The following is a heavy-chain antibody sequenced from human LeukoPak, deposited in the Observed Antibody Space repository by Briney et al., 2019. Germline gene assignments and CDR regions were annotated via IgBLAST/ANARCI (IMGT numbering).Heavy chain of an antibody. D-gene: IGHD5-18*01. Sequence: SETLSLTCTVSGGSISSYYWSWIRQPPGKGLEWIGYIFYSGSTNYNPSLKSRVTISVDTSKNQFSLKLSSVTAADTAVYYCARDSEYSYGYPSLYYYYYMDVWGKGTTVTISS. V-gene: IGHV4-59*01. CDR3: ARDSEYSYGYPSLYYYYYMDV. CDR2: IFYSGST. J-gene: IGHJ6*03. CDR1: GGSISSYY.